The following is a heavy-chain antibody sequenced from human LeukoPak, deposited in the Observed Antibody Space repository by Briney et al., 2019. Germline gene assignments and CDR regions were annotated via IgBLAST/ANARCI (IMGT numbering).Heavy chain of an antibody. CDR3: AKDRVRFGELSYYYMDV. Sequence: GGSLRLSCAASGFTFSSYAMHWVRQAPGKGLEWVAVISYDGSNKYYADSVKGRFTISRDNSKNTLYLQMNSLRAEDTAVYYCAKDRVRFGELSYYYMDVWGRGTTVTISS. J-gene: IGHJ6*03. V-gene: IGHV3-30*04. D-gene: IGHD3-10*01. CDR1: GFTFSSYA. CDR2: ISYDGSNK.